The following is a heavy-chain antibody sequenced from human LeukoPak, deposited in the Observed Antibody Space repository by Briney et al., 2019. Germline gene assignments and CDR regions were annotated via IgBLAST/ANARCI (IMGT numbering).Heavy chain of an antibody. D-gene: IGHD6-13*01. CDR2: IYYSGST. J-gene: IGHJ4*02. CDR3: ARVLEQQLAVIDY. Sequence: PSQTLSLTCTVSGGSISSGDYYWSWIRQPPGKGLEWIGYIYYSGSTYYNPSLKSRVTISVDTSKNQFSLKLSPVTAADTAVYYCARVLEQQLAVIDYWGQGTLVTVSS. CDR1: GGSISSGDYY. V-gene: IGHV4-30-4*01.